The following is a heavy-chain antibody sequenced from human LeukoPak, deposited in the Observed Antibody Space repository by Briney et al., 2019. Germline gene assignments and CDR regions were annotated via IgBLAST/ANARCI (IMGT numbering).Heavy chain of an antibody. CDR1: GFTFSSHS. V-gene: IGHV3-21*01. Sequence: PGGSLRLSCAASGFTFSSHSMNWVRQAPGKGLEWVSSISSISSYIYYADSVKGRFTISRHNAKNSLYLQMNSLRAEDTAVYYCARVQYYDSSGLYFQHWGQGTLVTVSS. CDR2: ISSISSYI. D-gene: IGHD3-22*01. J-gene: IGHJ1*01. CDR3: ARVQYYDSSGLYFQH.